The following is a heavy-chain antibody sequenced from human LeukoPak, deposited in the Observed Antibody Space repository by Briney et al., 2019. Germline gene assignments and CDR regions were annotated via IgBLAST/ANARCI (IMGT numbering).Heavy chain of an antibody. J-gene: IGHJ4*02. V-gene: IGHV1-3*01. CDR1: GYTFTSYA. CDR2: INAGNGNT. CDR3: ARTAARRFDY. D-gene: IGHD6-6*01. Sequence: GASVNVSCKASGYTFTSYAMHWVRQAPGQRLEWMGWINAGNGNTKYSQKFQGRVTITRDTSASTAYMELSSLRSDDTAVYYCARTAARRFDYWGQGTLVTVSS.